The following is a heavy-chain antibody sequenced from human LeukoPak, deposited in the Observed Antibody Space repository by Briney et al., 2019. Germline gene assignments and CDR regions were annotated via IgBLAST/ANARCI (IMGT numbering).Heavy chain of an antibody. Sequence: GGSLRLSCAASGFTVGSNYMSWVRQAPGKGLEWVSVIYSGGSTYYADSVKGRFTISRDNSKNTLYLQMNSLRAEDTAVYYCARDPQRGYYYDSSGYYVNWGQGTLVTVSS. CDR1: GFTVGSNY. J-gene: IGHJ4*02. V-gene: IGHV3-53*05. D-gene: IGHD3-22*01. CDR2: IYSGGST. CDR3: ARDPQRGYYYDSSGYYVN.